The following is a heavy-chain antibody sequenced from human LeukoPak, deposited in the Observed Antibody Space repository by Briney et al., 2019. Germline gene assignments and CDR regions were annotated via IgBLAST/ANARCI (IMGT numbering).Heavy chain of an antibody. V-gene: IGHV4-59*01. CDR3: ASKSTDHGELRFDY. CDR1: GDSTNTYS. Sequence: SETLSLTCTISGDSTNTYSWSWIRQPPGKGLEWVAHIYYTGTNNYYPSLKSRVTISVDTSKNQFSLKVSSVTAADTGVYYCASKSTDHGELRFDYWGQGTLVTVSS. CDR2: IYYTGTN. J-gene: IGHJ4*02. D-gene: IGHD4-17*01.